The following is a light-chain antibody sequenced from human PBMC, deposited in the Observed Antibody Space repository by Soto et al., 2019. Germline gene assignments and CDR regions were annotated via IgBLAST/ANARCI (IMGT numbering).Light chain of an antibody. V-gene: IGLV2-11*01. Sequence: QSALTQPRSVSGSPGQSVTISCTGTGNDVGAYNYVSWYQQHPGRPPKLLIYGVVRWPSGVPDRFSGSKSGNTASLTISGLQAEDEADYFCCSYAGCYTYLFGTGTKVTVL. J-gene: IGLJ1*01. CDR2: GVV. CDR1: GNDVGAYNY. CDR3: CSYAGCYTYL.